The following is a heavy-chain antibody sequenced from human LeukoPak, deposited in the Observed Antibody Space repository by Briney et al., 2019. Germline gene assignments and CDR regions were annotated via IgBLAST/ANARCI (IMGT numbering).Heavy chain of an antibody. CDR3: AKARKVPGAKGVYYYYYYMDV. CDR1: GYTFTSYD. Sequence: ASVKVSCKASGYTFTSYDINWVRQATGQGLEWMGWMNPNSGNTGYAQMFQGRVTITRNTSISTAYMELSSLRSEDTAVYYCAKARKVPGAKGVYYYYYYMDVWGKGTTVTVSS. V-gene: IGHV1-8*03. D-gene: IGHD2-2*01. CDR2: MNPNSGNT. J-gene: IGHJ6*03.